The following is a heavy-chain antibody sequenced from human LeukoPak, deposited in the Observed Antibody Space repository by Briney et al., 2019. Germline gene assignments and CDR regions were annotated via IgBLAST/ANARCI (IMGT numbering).Heavy chain of an antibody. CDR3: ARGRDGYNFLNRGEYYYFDY. D-gene: IGHD5-24*01. CDR2: IYTSGST. Sequence: SGTLSLTCTVSGGSISSYYWSWIRQPAGKGLEWIGRIYTSGSTNYNPSLKSRVTISVDTSKNQFSLKLSSVTAADTAVYYCARGRDGYNFLNRGEYYYFDYWGQGTLVTVSS. J-gene: IGHJ4*02. CDR1: GGSISSYY. V-gene: IGHV4-4*07.